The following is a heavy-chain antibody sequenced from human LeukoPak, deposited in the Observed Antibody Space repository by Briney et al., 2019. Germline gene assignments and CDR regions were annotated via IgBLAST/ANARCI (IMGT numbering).Heavy chain of an antibody. CDR1: GFTFSTYW. Sequence: GGSLRLSCAASGFTFSTYWMHWVRQAPEKGLVWVSHIKSDGISTTYADSVKGRFTISRDNAKNTLYLQMNSLRAEDTAVYYCARDRAYTQDYWGQGTLVTVSS. CDR3: ARDRAYTQDY. CDR2: IKSDGIST. D-gene: IGHD4-11*01. V-gene: IGHV3-74*01. J-gene: IGHJ4*02.